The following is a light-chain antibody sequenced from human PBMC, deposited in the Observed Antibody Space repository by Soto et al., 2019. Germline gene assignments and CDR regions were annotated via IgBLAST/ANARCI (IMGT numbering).Light chain of an antibody. CDR2: DNN. Sequence: QSVLTQRPSVSAAPGQKVTISCSGSSSNIGNNYVSWYQQLPGTAPKLLIYDNNKRPSGIPDRFSGSKSGTSATLGINGLQTGDEADYYCGTWDSSLSAGVFGGGTKLTVL. CDR1: SSNIGNNY. CDR3: GTWDSSLSAGV. V-gene: IGLV1-51*01. J-gene: IGLJ2*01.